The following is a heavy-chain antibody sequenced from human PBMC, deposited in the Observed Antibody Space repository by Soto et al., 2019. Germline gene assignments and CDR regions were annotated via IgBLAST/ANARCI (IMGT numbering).Heavy chain of an antibody. Sequence: QSGGSLRLSCAASGFTFSSYGMHWVRQAPGKGLEWVAVISYDESNKYYADSVKGRFTISRDNSKNTLYLQMNSLRAKDTALYYCTKGVVVITSYFQHWGQGTLVTVSS. CDR2: ISYDESNK. D-gene: IGHD3-22*01. V-gene: IGHV3-30*18. CDR1: GFTFSSYG. J-gene: IGHJ1*01. CDR3: TKGVVVITSYFQH.